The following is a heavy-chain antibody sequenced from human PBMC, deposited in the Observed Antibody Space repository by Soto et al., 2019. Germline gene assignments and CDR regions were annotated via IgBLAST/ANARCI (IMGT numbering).Heavy chain of an antibody. V-gene: IGHV4-4*02. CDR3: ARTTVVKHYYYYGMDV. CDR1: GGSISSSNW. D-gene: IGHD2-15*01. Sequence: PSETLSLTCAVSGGSISSSNWWSWVRQPPGKGLEWIGEIYHSGSTNYNPTLKSRVTISVDKSKNQFSLKLSSVTAADTAVYYCARTTVVKHYYYYGMDVWGQGTTVT. J-gene: IGHJ6*02. CDR2: IYHSGST.